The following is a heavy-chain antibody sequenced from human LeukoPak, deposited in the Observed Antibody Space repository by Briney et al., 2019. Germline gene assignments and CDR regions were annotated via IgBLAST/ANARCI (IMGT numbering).Heavy chain of an antibody. CDR3: AKDRSGSYCGGDCYLPY. V-gene: IGHV3-23*01. J-gene: IGHJ4*02. CDR1: GFTFSNYA. D-gene: IGHD2-21*02. CDR2: ISGSGGTT. Sequence: GGSLRLFCVVSGFTFSNYAMSWVRHVPGKGLEWVSDISGSGGTTHYADSVKGRFTISRDNSKNTLYLQMNSLRAEDTAIYYCAKDRSGSYCGGDCYLPYWGQGTLVTVSS.